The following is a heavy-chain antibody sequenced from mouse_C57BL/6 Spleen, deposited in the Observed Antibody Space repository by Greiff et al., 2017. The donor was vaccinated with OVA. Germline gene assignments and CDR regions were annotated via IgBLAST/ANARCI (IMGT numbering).Heavy chain of an antibody. J-gene: IGHJ4*01. CDR3: ARREHYYSSYDAMDY. CDR2: IHPNSGST. D-gene: IGHD2-5*01. Sequence: VQLQQPGAELVKPGASVKLSCKASGYTFTSYWMHWVKQRPGQGLEWIGMIHPNSGSTNYNEKFKSKATLTVDKSSSTAYMQLSSLTSEDSAVYYCARREHYYSSYDAMDYWGQGTSVTVSS. CDR1: GYTFTSYW. V-gene: IGHV1-64*01.